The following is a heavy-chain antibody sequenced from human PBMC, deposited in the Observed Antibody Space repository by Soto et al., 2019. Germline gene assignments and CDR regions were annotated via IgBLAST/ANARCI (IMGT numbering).Heavy chain of an antibody. Sequence: GASVKVSCKAFGGTFSSYTISWVRQAPGQGLEWMGRIIPILGIANYAQKFQGRVTITADKSTSTAYMELSSLRSEDTAVYYCARDPQYYYGSNWFDPWGQGTLVTVSS. CDR1: GGTFSSYT. CDR3: ARDPQYYYGSNWFDP. D-gene: IGHD3-10*01. CDR2: IIPILGIA. J-gene: IGHJ5*02. V-gene: IGHV1-69*04.